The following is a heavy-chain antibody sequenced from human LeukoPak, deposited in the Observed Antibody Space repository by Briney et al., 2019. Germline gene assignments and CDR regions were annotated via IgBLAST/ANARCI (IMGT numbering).Heavy chain of an antibody. Sequence: GGSLRLSCAASGFTFSSYSMNWVRQAPGKGLEWVSSISSSSSYIYYADSVKGRFTISRDNAKNSLYLQMNSLSAEDTAVYYCARTYCTNGVCYWYYFDYWGQGTLVTVSS. CDR1: GFTFSSYS. J-gene: IGHJ4*02. D-gene: IGHD2-8*01. CDR2: ISSSSSYI. V-gene: IGHV3-21*01. CDR3: ARTYCTNGVCYWYYFDY.